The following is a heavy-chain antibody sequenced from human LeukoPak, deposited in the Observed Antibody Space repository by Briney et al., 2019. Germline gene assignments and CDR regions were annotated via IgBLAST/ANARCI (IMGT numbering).Heavy chain of an antibody. D-gene: IGHD1-26*01. CDR1: GFTFSTYT. CDR2: IGSSGGGI. V-gene: IGHV3-23*01. CDR3: AKGGKWDVTPFDC. Sequence: GGSLRLSCAASGFTFSTYTMYWVRHPPGKGLEWVSIIGSSGGGIHYADSVKGRFTISRDNSKNALYLQMNSLRVEDTAVYYCAKGGKWDVTPFDCWGQGTLVTVSS. J-gene: IGHJ4*02.